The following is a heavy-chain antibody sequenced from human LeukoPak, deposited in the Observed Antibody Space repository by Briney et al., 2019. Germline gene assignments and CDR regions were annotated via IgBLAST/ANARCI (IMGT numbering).Heavy chain of an antibody. CDR3: ARYCSGGCYSGVDY. Sequence: PGRSLRLSCAASRFTFSSFGMHWVRQAPGRGLEWVALILYDEKYYADSVKGRFTISRDNSRNTLYLQMDSLRAEDTAVYYCARYCSGGCYSGVDYWGQGTLVTVPS. CDR1: RFTFSSFG. D-gene: IGHD2-15*01. J-gene: IGHJ4*02. CDR2: ILYDEK. V-gene: IGHV3-33*05.